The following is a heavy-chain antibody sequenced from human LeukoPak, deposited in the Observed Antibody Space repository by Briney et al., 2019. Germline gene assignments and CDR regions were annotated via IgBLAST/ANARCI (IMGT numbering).Heavy chain of an antibody. CDR1: GGSISSYY. V-gene: IGHV4-59*01. D-gene: IGHD3-3*01. CDR2: IYYSGST. Sequence: SETLSLTCTVSGGSISSYYWSWIRQPPGKGLEWIGYIYYSGSTNYNPSLKSRVTISVDTSKNQFSLKLSSVTAADTAVYYCARRRSDFWSGYSDYWGQGTLVTVSS. CDR3: ARRRSDFWSGYSDY. J-gene: IGHJ4*02.